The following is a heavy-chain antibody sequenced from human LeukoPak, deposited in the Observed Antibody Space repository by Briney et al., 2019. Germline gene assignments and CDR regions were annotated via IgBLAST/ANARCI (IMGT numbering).Heavy chain of an antibody. J-gene: IGHJ4*02. CDR2: ISAYNGNT. CDR3: AILPSGWYAFDY. Sequence: GASVKVSCKASGYTFTSYGISWVRQAPGQGLEWMVWISAYNGNTNYAQKLQGRVTMTTDTSTSTAYMELRSLRSDDTAVYYCAILPSGWYAFDYWGQGTLVTVSS. V-gene: IGHV1-18*01. CDR1: GYTFTSYG. D-gene: IGHD6-19*01.